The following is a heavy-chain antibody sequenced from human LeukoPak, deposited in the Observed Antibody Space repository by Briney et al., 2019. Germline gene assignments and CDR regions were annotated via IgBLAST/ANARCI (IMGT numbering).Heavy chain of an antibody. J-gene: IGHJ4*02. CDR3: VRELTVTTREYYFDF. CDR1: GFTFSDSG. V-gene: IGHV3-21*01. D-gene: IGHD1-20*01. Sequence: GASLRLSCAPFGFTFSDSGMDWVRPAPGKGLEWVSSICGSSAYIWYADSVKGRFTISRDNAKNSLYLQMISLRAEDTALYFCVRELTVTTREYYFDFWGQGTLVTVSS. CDR2: ICGSSAYI.